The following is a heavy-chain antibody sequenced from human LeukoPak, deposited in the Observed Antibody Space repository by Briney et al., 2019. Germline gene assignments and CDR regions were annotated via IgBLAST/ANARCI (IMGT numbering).Heavy chain of an antibody. D-gene: IGHD3-10*01. CDR1: GGSISSYY. V-gene: IGHV4-59*01. CDR3: ARGRYYGSGSYSSSWYSLYYYYYMDV. CDR2: IYYSGST. Sequence: SETLSLTCTVSGGSISSYYWSWIRQPPGKGLEWIGYIYYSGSTNYNPSLKSRVTISVDTSKNQFSLKLSSVTAADTAVYYCARGRYYGSGSYSSSWYSLYYYYYMDVWGKGTTVTVSS. J-gene: IGHJ6*03.